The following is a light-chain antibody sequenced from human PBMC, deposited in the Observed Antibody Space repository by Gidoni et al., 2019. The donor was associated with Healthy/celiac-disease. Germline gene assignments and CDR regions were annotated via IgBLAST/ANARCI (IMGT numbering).Light chain of an antibody. Sequence: QSVLTQPPSVSAAPGKRVTISCTGSSSNIGAGYDVHWYQQPPGTAPKLLIYGNSNRPSGVPDRFSGSKSGTTASLAITGLQAEDEADYYCQSYDSSLSGSVFGGGTKLTVL. V-gene: IGLV1-40*01. CDR3: QSYDSSLSGSV. CDR2: GNS. J-gene: IGLJ3*02. CDR1: SSNIGAGYD.